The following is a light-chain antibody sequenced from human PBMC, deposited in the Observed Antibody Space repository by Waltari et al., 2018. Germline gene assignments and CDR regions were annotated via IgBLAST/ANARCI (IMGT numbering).Light chain of an antibody. CDR1: GSHIRAGSD. CDR2: GTS. J-gene: IGLJ2*01. Sequence: QSVLTQPPSVSGAPGQRVTISCPGRGSHIRAGSDVPWYQQLPGKAPKLLIYGTSTRPLGVPDRYFGSQSGTSASLAITGLQAEDEADYYCQSYDTSLSVVFGGGTKLTVL. CDR3: QSYDTSLSVV. V-gene: IGLV1-40*01.